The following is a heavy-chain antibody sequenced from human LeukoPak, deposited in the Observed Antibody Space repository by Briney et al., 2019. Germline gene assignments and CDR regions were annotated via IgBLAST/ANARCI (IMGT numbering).Heavy chain of an antibody. CDR1: GGSISSGDYY. V-gene: IGHV4-30-4*01. D-gene: IGHD2-15*01. J-gene: IGHJ5*02. CDR2: MYYSGST. Sequence: ASETLSLTCTVSGGSISSGDYYWSWICQPPGKGLEWIGYMYYSGSTYYNPSLKSRVTISVDTSKNQFSLKLNSVTAADTAVYYCARVGTYCSSSSCYPYNWFDPWGQGTLVTVSS. CDR3: ARVGTYCSSSSCYPYNWFDP.